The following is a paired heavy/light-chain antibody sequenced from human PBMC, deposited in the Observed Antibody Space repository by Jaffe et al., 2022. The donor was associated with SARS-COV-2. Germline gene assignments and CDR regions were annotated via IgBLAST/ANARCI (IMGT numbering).Heavy chain of an antibody. CDR1: GFTFSSYA. V-gene: IGHV3-23*01. Sequence: EVQLLESGGGLVQPGGSLRLSCAASGFTFSSYAMSWVRQAPGKGLEWVSAISGSGGSTYYADSVKGRFTISRDNSKNTLYLQMNSLRAEDTAVYYCAKDYDILTGPRFFKLGGAFDIWGQGTMVTVSS. D-gene: IGHD3-9*01. J-gene: IGHJ3*02. CDR3: AKDYDILTGPRFFKLGGAFDI. CDR2: ISGSGGST.
Light chain of an antibody. CDR3: QQYGSSRLT. J-gene: IGKJ4*01. Sequence: EIVLTQSPGTLSLSPGERATLSCRASQSVSSSYLAWYQQKPGQAPRLLIYGASSRATGIPDRFSGSGSGTDFTLTISRLEPEDFAVYYCQQYGSSRLTFGGGTKVEIK. CDR2: GAS. V-gene: IGKV3-20*01. CDR1: QSVSSSY.